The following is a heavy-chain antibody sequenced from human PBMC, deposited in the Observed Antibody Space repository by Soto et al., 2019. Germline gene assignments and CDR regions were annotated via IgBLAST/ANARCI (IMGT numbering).Heavy chain of an antibody. J-gene: IGHJ4*02. CDR2: ISAYNGDS. CDR1: GYTFTSYG. CDR3: ARYSLSASGWELFDY. Sequence: QVQLVQSGAEVKKPGASVKVSCKASGYTFTSYGISWVRQAPGQGLEWVGWISAYNGDSNYAQKHQGRVTMTTDTSTSTAYMELRSLRSDDTAVYYCARYSLSASGWELFDYWGQGTLVTVSA. D-gene: IGHD6-19*01. V-gene: IGHV1-18*01.